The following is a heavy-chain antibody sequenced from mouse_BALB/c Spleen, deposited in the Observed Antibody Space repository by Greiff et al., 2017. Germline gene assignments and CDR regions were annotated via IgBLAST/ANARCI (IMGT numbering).Heavy chain of an antibody. CDR1: GFTFSSYY. J-gene: IGHJ4*01. CDR3: ARDYDGAMDY. CDR2: INSNGGGT. D-gene: IGHD2-4*01. V-gene: IGHV5-6-2*01. Sequence: EVQGVESGGGLVKLGGSLKLSCAASGFTFSSYYMSWVRQTPEKRLELVAAINSNGGGTYSPDTVKGRFTISRDNAKNTLYLQMSSLKSEDTALYYCARDYDGAMDYWGQGTSVTVSS.